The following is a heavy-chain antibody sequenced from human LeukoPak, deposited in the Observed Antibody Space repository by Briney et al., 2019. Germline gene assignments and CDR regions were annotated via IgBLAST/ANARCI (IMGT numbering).Heavy chain of an antibody. D-gene: IGHD4-11*01. V-gene: IGHV3-30*02. CDR1: GFTFSSYG. CDR3: AKGPYSNYPSLFDC. CDR2: IRYDGSNK. Sequence: GGSLRLSCAASGFTFSSYGMHWVRQAPGKGLEWVAFIRYDGSNKYYADSVKGRFTISRDNSKNTLYLQMNSLRAEDTAVYYCAKGPYSNYPSLFDCWGQGTLVTVSS. J-gene: IGHJ4*02.